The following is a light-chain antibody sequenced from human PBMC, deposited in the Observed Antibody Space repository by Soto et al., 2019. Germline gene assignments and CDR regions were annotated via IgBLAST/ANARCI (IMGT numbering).Light chain of an antibody. V-gene: IGKV3-20*01. Sequence: EIVLTQSPGTLSLSPGERATVSCRASQSVSSYLAWYQQQPGQAPRLLIYGASIRATGIPDRFSGSGSGTDSTLTISRLEPEDFAVYYCQQYGSSGTFGQGTKVDIK. J-gene: IGKJ1*01. CDR3: QQYGSSGT. CDR2: GAS. CDR1: QSVSSY.